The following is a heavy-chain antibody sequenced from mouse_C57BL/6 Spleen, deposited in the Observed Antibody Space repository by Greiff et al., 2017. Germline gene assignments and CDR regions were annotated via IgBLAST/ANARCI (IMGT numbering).Heavy chain of an antibody. CDR1: GYTFTSYW. J-gene: IGHJ4*01. Sequence: QVQLQQPGAELVKPGASVKMSCKASGYTFTSYWITWVKQRPGQGLEWIGDIYPGIGSTNYNEKFKSKATLAVDTSSSTAYMQLSSLTSEDSAVYYCARSDDYEGYAMDYWGQGTSVTVSS. CDR3: ARSDDYEGYAMDY. D-gene: IGHD2-4*01. V-gene: IGHV1-55*01. CDR2: IYPGIGST.